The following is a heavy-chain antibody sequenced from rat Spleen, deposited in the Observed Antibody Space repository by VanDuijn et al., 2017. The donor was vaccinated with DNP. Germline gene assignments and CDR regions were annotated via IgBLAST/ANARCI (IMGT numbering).Heavy chain of an antibody. CDR3: ARQGYNSGYGGWFAY. Sequence: EVQLVESGGGLVQPGRSLKLSCAASGFTFSDYNMAWVRQAPGKGLEWVASISNTGDHTYYSDSVKGRFTISRDNAKSTLYLQMDSLRSEDTATYYCARQGYNSGYGGWFAYWGQGTLVTVSS. V-gene: IGHV5S23*01. J-gene: IGHJ3*01. D-gene: IGHD4-1*01. CDR2: ISNTGDHT. CDR1: GFTFSDYN.